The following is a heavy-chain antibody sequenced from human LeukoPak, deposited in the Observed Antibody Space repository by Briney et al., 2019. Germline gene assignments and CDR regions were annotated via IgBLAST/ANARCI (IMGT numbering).Heavy chain of an antibody. CDR2: INTDGRSI. CDR1: GFTFSTYW. CDR3: AREFTPSVYYDSSGYYDY. D-gene: IGHD3-22*01. V-gene: IGHV3-74*01. Sequence: GGSLRLSYAASGFTFSTYWMHWVRQAPGRGLVWVSRINTDGRSISYADSVKGRFTISRDNAKNTLYLQMNSLRVEDTAVYYCAREFTPSVYYDSSGYYDYWGQGTLVTVSS. J-gene: IGHJ4*02.